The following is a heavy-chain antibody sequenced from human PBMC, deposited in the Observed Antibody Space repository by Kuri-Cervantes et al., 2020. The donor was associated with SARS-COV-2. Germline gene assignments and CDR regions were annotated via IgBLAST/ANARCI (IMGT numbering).Heavy chain of an antibody. D-gene: IGHD3-10*01. CDR1: GYTFTDYY. CDR2: INPNSGGT. CDR3: ARGEGVRGLMGLFQWRGAGPLDF. J-gene: IGHJ4*02. Sequence: ASVKVSCKASGYTFTDYYIHWVRQAPGQGLEWMGWINPNSGGTNYAQKFQGWVAMTRDTSLSTAYMELSRLRSDDTAVYYCARGEGVRGLMGLFQWRGAGPLDFWGQGTLVTVSS. V-gene: IGHV1-2*04.